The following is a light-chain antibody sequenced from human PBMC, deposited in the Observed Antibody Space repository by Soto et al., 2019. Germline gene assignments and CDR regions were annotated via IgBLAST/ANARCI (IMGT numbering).Light chain of an antibody. V-gene: IGLV2-8*01. CDR2: DVS. CDR1: SSDVGGYNY. J-gene: IGLJ1*01. Sequence: QSVLTQPPSASGSPGQSVTISCTGTSSDVGGYNYVSWYQHHPGKAPKLMIYDVSKRPSGVPDRFSGSKSGNTASLTVSGRQADDEADYYCSSYAGSNNYVFGTGTKVTVL. CDR3: SSYAGSNNYV.